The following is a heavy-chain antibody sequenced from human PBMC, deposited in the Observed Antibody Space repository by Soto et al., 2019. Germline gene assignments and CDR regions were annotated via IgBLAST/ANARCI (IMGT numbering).Heavy chain of an antibody. CDR1: GFTFSNYA. V-gene: IGHV3-23*01. CDR2: ISDNGGST. D-gene: IGHD6-19*01. Sequence: TGGSLRLSCAASGFTFSNYAMSWVRQAPGKGLEWVSAISDNGGSTYYADSVKGRFTISRDNSKNTLDVQMNGLRAEDTAVYYCAGAVAGYYYGMDVWGQGTTVTVSS. CDR3: AGAVAGYYYGMDV. J-gene: IGHJ6*02.